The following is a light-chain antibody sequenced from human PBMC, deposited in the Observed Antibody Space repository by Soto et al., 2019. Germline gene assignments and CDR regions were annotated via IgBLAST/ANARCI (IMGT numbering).Light chain of an antibody. J-gene: IGKJ3*01. CDR2: ATS. Sequence: DIQMTQSPSSLSASVGDSVTITCRASQNVNRFLHWYQQRPGKAPKLLIYATSTLQTGVPSRFTGSGFGTEFTLTISSLQPEDFGTYFCQQSYFSQFTFGPGTKVDIK. CDR3: QQSYFSQFT. V-gene: IGKV1-39*01. CDR1: QNVNRF.